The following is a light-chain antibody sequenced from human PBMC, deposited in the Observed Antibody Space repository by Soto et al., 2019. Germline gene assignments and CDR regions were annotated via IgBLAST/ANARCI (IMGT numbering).Light chain of an antibody. CDR2: AAS. V-gene: IGKV1-6*01. CDR3: LQDYIYPYT. J-gene: IGKJ2*01. Sequence: IQMTQSPSSLSASVGDRVTITCRASQDIRTDVAWYQQKPGKAPKLLIFAASSLQSGVSSRFSGSGSGTDFTLTISSLQPEDFATYYCLQDYIYPYTFGQGTKVDIK. CDR1: QDIRTD.